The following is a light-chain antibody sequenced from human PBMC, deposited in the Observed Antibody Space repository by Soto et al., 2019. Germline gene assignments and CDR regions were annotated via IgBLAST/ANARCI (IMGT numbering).Light chain of an antibody. J-gene: IGLJ2*01. V-gene: IGLV2-8*01. Sequence: QSALTQPPSASGAPGQSVTISCTGTSSDIGAYYYVSWYQQYPGKAPRLIIYEVRHRPSGVPDRFSGSKSGNTASLTVSGLQAEDEADYYCSSYEGSNNVGLFGGGTKLTVL. CDR1: SSDIGAYYY. CDR2: EVR. CDR3: SSYEGSNNVGL.